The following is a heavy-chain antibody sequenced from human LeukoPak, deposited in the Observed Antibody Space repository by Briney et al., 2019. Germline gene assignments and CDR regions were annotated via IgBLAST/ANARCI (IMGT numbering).Heavy chain of an antibody. D-gene: IGHD2-2*01. CDR1: GFTFSSYA. Sequence: GGSLRLSCAASGFTFSSYAMSWVRQAPGKGLEWVSGLSGSGSRTFYADSVKGRATISRDNSKNTLYLQMNSLRAEDTAVYYCAKGSQLLILNWFDPWGQGTLVTVSS. CDR2: LSGSGSRT. J-gene: IGHJ5*02. CDR3: AKGSQLLILNWFDP. V-gene: IGHV3-23*01.